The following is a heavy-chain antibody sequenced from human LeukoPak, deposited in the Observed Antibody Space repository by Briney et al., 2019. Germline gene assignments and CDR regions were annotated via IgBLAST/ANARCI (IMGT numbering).Heavy chain of an antibody. V-gene: IGHV3-66*01. Sequence: GGSLRLSCAASGFTVSRRYKSWLRQAPGKGLEWVSVIYSGGSTYYADSVKGRFTISRDNSKNTLYLQMNSLRAEDTAVYYCAKSWIGMDVWGQGTTVTVSS. D-gene: IGHD5-12*01. CDR2: IYSGGST. CDR3: AKSWIGMDV. CDR1: GFTVSRRY. J-gene: IGHJ6*02.